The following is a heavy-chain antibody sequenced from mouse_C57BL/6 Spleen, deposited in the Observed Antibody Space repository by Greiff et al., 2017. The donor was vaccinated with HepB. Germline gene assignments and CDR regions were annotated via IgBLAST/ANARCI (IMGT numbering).Heavy chain of an antibody. J-gene: IGHJ3*01. CDR3: ARSSGKLGRFAY. D-gene: IGHD4-1*01. V-gene: IGHV1-9*01. CDR1: GYTFTGYW. CDR2: ILPGSGST. Sequence: QVQLQQSGAELMKPGASVKLSCKATGYTFTGYWIEWVKQRPGHGLEWIGEILPGSGSTNYNEKFKGKATFTAVTSSNTAYMQLSSLTTEDSAIYYCARSSGKLGRFAYWGQGTLVTVSA.